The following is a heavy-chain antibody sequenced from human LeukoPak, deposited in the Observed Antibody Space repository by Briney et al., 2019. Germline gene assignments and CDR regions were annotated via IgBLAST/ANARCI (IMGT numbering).Heavy chain of an antibody. J-gene: IGHJ4*02. CDR1: GFTFSSYA. CDR2: ISGSGGST. V-gene: IGHV3-23*01. D-gene: IGHD3-10*01. CDR3: ARVGILAGSKYFDY. Sequence: GGSLRLSCAAFGFTFSSYAMSWVRQAPGKGLEWVSAISGSGGSTYYADSVKGRFTISRDNSKNTLYLQMNSLRAEDTAVYYCARVGILAGSKYFDYWGQGTLVTVSS.